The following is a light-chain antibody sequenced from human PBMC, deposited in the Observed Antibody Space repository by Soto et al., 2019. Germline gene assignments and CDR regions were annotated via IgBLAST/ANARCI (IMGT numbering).Light chain of an antibody. CDR1: QSLLHRNGYNS. CDR2: LGS. V-gene: IGKV2-28*01. CDR3: MQGGQTPPI. Sequence: VMTQSPLSLPVTPGEPASISCRSSQSLLHRNGYNSLDWYLQKPGQSPQVLIYLGSNRASGVPDRFSGSGSGTDFTLKISRVEAEDVGMYYCMQGGQTPPIFGPGTKVDIK. J-gene: IGKJ3*01.